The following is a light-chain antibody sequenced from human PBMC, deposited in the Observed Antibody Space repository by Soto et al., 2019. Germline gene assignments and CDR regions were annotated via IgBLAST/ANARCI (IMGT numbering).Light chain of an antibody. CDR3: QQYGSSPALT. V-gene: IGKV3-20*01. Sequence: EVVLTQSPGTLSLSPGGRATLSCRASQSVSSSFLAWYQQKPGQAPRLLIYGASSRATGIPDRFSGSGSGTDFTLTINRLEPEEFAVYYCQQYGSSPALTFGGGTKVEIK. CDR2: GAS. J-gene: IGKJ4*01. CDR1: QSVSSSF.